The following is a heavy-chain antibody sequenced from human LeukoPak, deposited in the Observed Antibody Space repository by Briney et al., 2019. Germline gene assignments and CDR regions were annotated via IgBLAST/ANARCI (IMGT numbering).Heavy chain of an antibody. CDR3: AMGYYYGSGSYYEPKGY. J-gene: IGHJ4*02. Sequence: GGSLRLSCAVSGFTFSIYEMNWVSQAPGKWLEWVSYISTMCSTIYYADSVKGRFTIPRDTAKNSLYLEMNSLRSEDTSVYYCAMGYYYGSGSYYEPKGYWGQGTLVTVSS. V-gene: IGHV3-48*03. D-gene: IGHD3-10*01. CDR2: ISTMCSTI. CDR1: GFTFSIYE.